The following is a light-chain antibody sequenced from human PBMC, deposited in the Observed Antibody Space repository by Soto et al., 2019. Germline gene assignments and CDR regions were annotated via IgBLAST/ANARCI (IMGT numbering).Light chain of an antibody. CDR3: QQRSRWVT. Sequence: EIVLTQSPATLSLSPGERATLSCRASQSVSSYLAWYQQKPGQAPRLLIYDASNRATGIPARFSGSGSGTDFTITISSLEPEDFAVYYCQQRSRWVTFGGGTKVEIK. J-gene: IGKJ4*01. CDR2: DAS. V-gene: IGKV3-11*01. CDR1: QSVSSY.